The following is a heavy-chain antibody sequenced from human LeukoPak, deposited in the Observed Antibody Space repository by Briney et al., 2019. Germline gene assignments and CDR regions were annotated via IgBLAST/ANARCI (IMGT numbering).Heavy chain of an antibody. CDR3: ARDWALYYDILFYPCFDY. CDR2: ISAYNGNT. D-gene: IGHD3-9*01. CDR1: GYTFTSYG. V-gene: IGHV1-18*01. Sequence: ASVKVSCKASGYTFTSYGISWVRQAPGQGLEWMGWISAYNGNTNYAQKLQGRVTMTTDTSTSTAYMELRSLRSGDTAVYYCARDWALYYDILFYPCFDYWGQGTLVTVSS. J-gene: IGHJ4*02.